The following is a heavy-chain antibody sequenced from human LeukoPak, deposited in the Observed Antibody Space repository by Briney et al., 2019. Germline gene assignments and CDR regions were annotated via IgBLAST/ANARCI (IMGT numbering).Heavy chain of an antibody. V-gene: IGHV3-7*01. D-gene: IGHD5-12*01. CDR3: ARDFFSGLVQIYSAFDY. CDR1: GFTFSSYW. Sequence: GGSLRLSCAASGFTFSSYWMSWVRQAPGKGLEWVANIKQDGSEKYYVDSVKGRFTISRDNAKNSLYLQMNSLRAEDTAVYYCARDFFSGLVQIYSAFDYWGQGTLVTVSS. J-gene: IGHJ4*02. CDR2: IKQDGSEK.